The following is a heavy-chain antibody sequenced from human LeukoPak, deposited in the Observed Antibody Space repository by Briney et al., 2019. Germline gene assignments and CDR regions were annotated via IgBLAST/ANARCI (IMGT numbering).Heavy chain of an antibody. D-gene: IGHD3-10*01. J-gene: IGHJ4*02. CDR3: ARTTNQPPRAGFGFQYYFDY. CDR1: GFSLSTSGMC. CDR2: IDWDDDK. V-gene: IGHV2-70*11. Sequence: RESGPALVKPTQTLTLTCTFSGFSLSTSGMCVSWIRQPPGKALEWLARIDWDDDKYYSTSLKTRLTISKDTSKNLVVLTMTNMDPVDTATYYCARTTNQPPRAGFGFQYYFDYWGQGTLVTVSS.